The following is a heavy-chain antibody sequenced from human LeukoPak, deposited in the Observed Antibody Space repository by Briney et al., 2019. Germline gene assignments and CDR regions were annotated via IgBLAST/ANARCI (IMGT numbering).Heavy chain of an antibody. CDR1: GGSISSYY. CDR2: IYYSGST. D-gene: IGHD3-9*01. V-gene: IGHV4-59*01. CDR3: ARAWGYFDWLGDYYYYYGMDV. Sequence: SETLSLTCTVSGGSISSYYWSWIRQPPGKGLEWIGYIYYSGSTNYNPSLKSRVTISVDTSKNQFSLKLSSVTAADTAVYYCARAWGYFDWLGDYYYYYGMDVWGQGTTVTVSS. J-gene: IGHJ6*02.